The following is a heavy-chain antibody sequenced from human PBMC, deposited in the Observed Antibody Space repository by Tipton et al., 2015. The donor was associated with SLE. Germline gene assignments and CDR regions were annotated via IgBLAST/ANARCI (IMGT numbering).Heavy chain of an antibody. Sequence: TLSLTCTVSGDSISSHYWTWIRQPPGKGLEWIGYLYHTGNTNYNPSLKSRLSISVDTSKNQFSLKLNSVTAADTAVYYCARQSQLVRDFDYWGQGTLVTVSS. CDR3: ARQSQLVRDFDY. D-gene: IGHD6-13*01. V-gene: IGHV4-59*11. CDR2: LYHTGNT. J-gene: IGHJ4*02. CDR1: GDSISSHY.